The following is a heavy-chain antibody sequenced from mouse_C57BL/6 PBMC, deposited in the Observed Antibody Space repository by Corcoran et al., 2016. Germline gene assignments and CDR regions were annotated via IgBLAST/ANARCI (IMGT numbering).Heavy chain of an antibody. V-gene: IGHV1-62-2*01. CDR3: ASHEGGLRACDY. Sequence: QVQLQQSGAELVKPGASVKLSCKASGYTFTEYAIHWVRQRSGQGLEWIGWFYPGSGSIKYNEKFKDKATLTADKSSSTVYMELSRLTSEDSAVYFCASHEGGLRACDYWGQGTTLTVSS. D-gene: IGHD3-3*01. CDR2: FYPGSGSI. CDR1: GYTFTEYA. J-gene: IGHJ2*01.